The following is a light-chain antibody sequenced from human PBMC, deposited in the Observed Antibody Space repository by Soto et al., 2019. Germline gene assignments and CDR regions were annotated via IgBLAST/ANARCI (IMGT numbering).Light chain of an antibody. Sequence: QSVLTQPASVSGSPGQSITISCTGSSSNIGTFNLVSWYQQRPGKVPQILIYEGTKRPSGISNRFSGSTSGNTASLTISALQSEDEGDYYCCSYAGSVIFGGGTKLTVL. CDR1: SSNIGTFNL. J-gene: IGLJ2*01. CDR2: EGT. V-gene: IGLV2-23*01. CDR3: CSYAGSVI.